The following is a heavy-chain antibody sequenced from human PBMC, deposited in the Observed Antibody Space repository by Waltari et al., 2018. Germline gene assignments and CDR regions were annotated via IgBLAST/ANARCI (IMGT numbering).Heavy chain of an antibody. CDR3: ARDRDFSTLDV. CDR1: GFTFSRYW. D-gene: IGHD3-3*01. J-gene: IGHJ6*02. CDR2: ISRDGSTI. Sequence: EEQLVESGGGLAQPGESLRLSCAASGFTFSRYWMDWVRQAPGKGLVWVSRISRDGSTITYADSVKGRFTISRDNAKNTLYVQMNSLRVEDTAVYYCARDRDFSTLDVWGQGTSVTVSS. V-gene: IGHV3-74*01.